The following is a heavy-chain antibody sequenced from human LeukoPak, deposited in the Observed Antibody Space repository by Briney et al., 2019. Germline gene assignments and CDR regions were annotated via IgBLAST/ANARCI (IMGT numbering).Heavy chain of an antibody. J-gene: IGHJ5*02. D-gene: IGHD2-2*01. CDR2: IKQDGSEK. CDR1: GFTFSSYW. CDR3: ARESGSAIPNWFDP. Sequence: GGSLRLSCAASGFTFSSYWMSWVRQAPGKGLEWVANIKQDGSEKYYVDSVKGRFTISGDNAKNSLYLQMNSLRAEDTAVYYCARESGSAIPNWFDPWGQGTLVTASS. V-gene: IGHV3-7*01.